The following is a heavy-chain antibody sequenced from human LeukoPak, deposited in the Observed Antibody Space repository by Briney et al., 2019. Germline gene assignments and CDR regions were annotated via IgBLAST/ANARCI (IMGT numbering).Heavy chain of an antibody. CDR2: ISYDGSNR. V-gene: IGHV3-30*18. Sequence: GGSLRLSCAAFGFTFSDYGMHWVRQAPGKGLEWVAVISYDGSNRYYADSVRGRFTISRDNSKNTLYLQMNSLRAEDTAVYYCAKDTGWGYFDYWGQGTLVTVCS. J-gene: IGHJ4*02. D-gene: IGHD1-26*01. CDR3: AKDTGWGYFDY. CDR1: GFTFSDYG.